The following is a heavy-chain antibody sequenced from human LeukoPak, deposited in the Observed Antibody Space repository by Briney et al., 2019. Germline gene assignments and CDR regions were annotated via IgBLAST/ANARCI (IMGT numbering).Heavy chain of an antibody. J-gene: IGHJ6*03. Sequence: PSETLSLTCAVYGRSFRGYYCSWIRQPPGKGLEWIGEINHSGSTNYNPSLKSRVTISVDTSKNQFSLKLSSVTAADTAVYYCARGSRNNYYYYYYYMDVWGKGTTVTVSS. V-gene: IGHV4-34*01. CDR1: GRSFRGYY. CDR3: ARGSRNNYYYYYYYMDV. D-gene: IGHD1/OR15-1a*01. CDR2: INHSGST.